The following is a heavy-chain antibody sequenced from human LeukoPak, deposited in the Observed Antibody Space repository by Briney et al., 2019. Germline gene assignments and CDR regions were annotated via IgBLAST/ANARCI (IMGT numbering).Heavy chain of an antibody. CDR3: AKVGTGNQQYGPGDFDS. CDR1: GFTFSTNA. Sequence: GGSLRLSCITSGFTFSTNAIDWVRQAPGKGLQWVAAISFGSDYMYYADSVKGRFTISRDNAKNSVYLQMDSLRAEDTVVYYCAKVGTGNQQYGPGDFDSWGQGTLVTVSS. D-gene: IGHD3-10*01. J-gene: IGHJ4*02. CDR2: ISFGSDYM. V-gene: IGHV3-21*06.